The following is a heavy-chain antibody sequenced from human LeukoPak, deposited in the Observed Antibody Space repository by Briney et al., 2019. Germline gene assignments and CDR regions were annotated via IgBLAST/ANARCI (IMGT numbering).Heavy chain of an antibody. D-gene: IGHD3-22*01. CDR2: ITDSGRNT. CDR1: RFTFRNYA. Sequence: GGSLRLSCAASRFTFRNYALSWVRQAPGEGLEWVSSITDSGRNTFYADSVEGRFTISRDNSRNTLHLLMNSLRAEDTAVYYCARLSGYHSLDYWGQGTLVTVSS. J-gene: IGHJ4*02. V-gene: IGHV3-23*01. CDR3: ARLSGYHSLDY.